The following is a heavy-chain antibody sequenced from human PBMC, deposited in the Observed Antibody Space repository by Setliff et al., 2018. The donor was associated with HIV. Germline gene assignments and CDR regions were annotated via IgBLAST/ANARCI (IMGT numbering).Heavy chain of an antibody. CDR1: GYTFTDYY. CDR3: ATRIRDGHRGYGYFDF. V-gene: IGHV1-69-2*01. J-gene: IGHJ4*02. CDR2: VDPKNGDT. Sequence: ASVKVSCKASGYTFTDYYMHWVQQAPAKGPEWMGRVDPKNGDTIYAEKLRGRVTITADTSTDTAYMELSSLRPEDTAVYYCATRIRDGHRGYGYFDFWGQGTLVTV. D-gene: IGHD5-12*01.